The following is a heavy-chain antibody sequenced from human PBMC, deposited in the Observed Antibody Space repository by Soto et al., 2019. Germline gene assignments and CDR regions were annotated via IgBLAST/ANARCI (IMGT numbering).Heavy chain of an antibody. D-gene: IGHD3-16*01. V-gene: IGHV3-23*01. CDR1: GFPFSSYA. J-gene: IGHJ3*02. Sequence: LRLSCVASGFPFSSYAMSWVRQTPGKGLEWVSGISGGGGRTYYADSVKGRFTISRDNSNNTLSLQMHILRVEDTAVYFCAKGGYYSLFDIWGQGTMVTVSS. CDR3: AKGGYYSLFDI. CDR2: ISGGGGRT.